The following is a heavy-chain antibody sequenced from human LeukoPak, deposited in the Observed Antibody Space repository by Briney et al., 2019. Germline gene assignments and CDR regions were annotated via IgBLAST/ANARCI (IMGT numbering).Heavy chain of an antibody. CDR3: VKDGGYSGYRDYFDY. CDR1: GFTFSSYA. D-gene: IGHD5-12*01. J-gene: IGHJ4*02. Sequence: GGSLRLSCSASGFTFSSYAMHWVRQAPGEGLEYVSAISSNGGSTYYADSVKGRFTISRDNSKNTLYLQMSSLRAEDTAVYYCVKDGGYSGYRDYFDYWGQGPLVTVSS. V-gene: IGHV3-64D*06. CDR2: ISSNGGST.